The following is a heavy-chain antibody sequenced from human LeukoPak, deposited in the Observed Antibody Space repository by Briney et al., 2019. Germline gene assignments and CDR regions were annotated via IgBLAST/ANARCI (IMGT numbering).Heavy chain of an antibody. V-gene: IGHV1-18*01. Sequence: ASVKVSCKASGYTFTSYGISWVRQAPGQGLEWMGWISAYNGNTNYAQKLQGRVTMTTDTSTSTAYMELRSLRSDDTAVYYCARVAAEVVGVPGAIGFGWLRRDYYYMDVWGKGTTVTVSS. CDR3: ARVAAEVVGVPGAIGFGWLRRDYYYMDV. CDR1: GYTFTSYG. CDR2: ISAYNGNT. D-gene: IGHD2-2*02. J-gene: IGHJ6*03.